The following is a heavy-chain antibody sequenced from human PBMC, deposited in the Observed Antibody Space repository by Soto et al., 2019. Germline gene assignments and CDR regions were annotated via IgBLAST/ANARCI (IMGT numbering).Heavy chain of an antibody. CDR3: ARLLSLCCSGGSCYGDDAFDI. D-gene: IGHD2-15*01. CDR2: ISSSSSYI. J-gene: IGHJ3*02. V-gene: IGHV3-21*01. CDR1: GFTFSSYS. Sequence: GGSLRLSCAASGFTFSSYSMNWVRQAPGKGLEWVSSISSSSSYIYYADSVKGRFTISRDNAKNSLYLQMNSLRAEDTAVYYCARLLSLCCSGGSCYGDDAFDIWGQRTMVTVSS.